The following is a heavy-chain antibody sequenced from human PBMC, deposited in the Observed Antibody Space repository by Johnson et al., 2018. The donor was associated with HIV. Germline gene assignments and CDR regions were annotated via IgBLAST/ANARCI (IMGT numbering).Heavy chain of an antibody. V-gene: IGHV3-30*03. CDR1: GFTFSGYG. Sequence: QVQVVESGGGAVQPGKSLRLSCAASGFTFSGYGMHWVRQAPGKGLEWVAVISYDGSNKNYADSVKGRFTISRDNPKNTLYLQMNSLRAEDTAVYYCASTLTGDFGAFDIWGQGTMVIVSS. CDR2: ISYDGSNK. J-gene: IGHJ3*02. CDR3: ASTLTGDFGAFDI. D-gene: IGHD7-27*01.